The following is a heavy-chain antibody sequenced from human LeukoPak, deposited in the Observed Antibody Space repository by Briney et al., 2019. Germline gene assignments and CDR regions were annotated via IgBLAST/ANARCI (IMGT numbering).Heavy chain of an antibody. J-gene: IGHJ4*02. D-gene: IGHD2-2*02. CDR2: INPNSGGT. CDR1: GYTFTGYY. CDR3: ARVHCSSTSCYTTFDY. Sequence: ASVKVSCKASGYTFTGYYMRWVRQAPGQGLEWMGWINPNSGGTNYAQKFQGRVTMTRDTSISTAYMELSRLRSDDTAVYYCARVHCSSTSCYTTFDYWGQGTLVTVSS. V-gene: IGHV1-2*02.